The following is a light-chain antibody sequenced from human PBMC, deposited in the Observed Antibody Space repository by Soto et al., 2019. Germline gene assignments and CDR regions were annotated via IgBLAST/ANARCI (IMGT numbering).Light chain of an antibody. CDR3: QQYNSYWT. Sequence: DIQMTQSPSTLPASVGDRFTITCRASQSISSWLAWYQQKPGKAPQLLIYDASSLESVVPSRFSGSGSGTEFTLTISSLQPDDFATYYCQQYNSYWTFGQGTKVEIK. J-gene: IGKJ1*01. CDR1: QSISSW. V-gene: IGKV1-5*01. CDR2: DAS.